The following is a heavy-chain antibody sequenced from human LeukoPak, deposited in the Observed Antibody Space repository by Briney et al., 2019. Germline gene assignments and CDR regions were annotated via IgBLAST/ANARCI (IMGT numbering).Heavy chain of an antibody. CDR3: ARRDSSGSNFNY. V-gene: IGHV5-51*01. Sequence: GESLKISCKGSGYSFTSYWIGWVRQMPGKGLVWMGIIYPGDSDTKYSLSFQGQVTISADKFINTAFLQWSSLKDSDTAMYYCARRDSSGSNFNYWGQGTLVIVSS. CDR2: IYPGDSDT. J-gene: IGHJ4*02. CDR1: GYSFTSYW. D-gene: IGHD3-22*01.